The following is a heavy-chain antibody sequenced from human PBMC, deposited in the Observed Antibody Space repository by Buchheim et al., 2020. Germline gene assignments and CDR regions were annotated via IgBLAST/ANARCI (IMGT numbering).Heavy chain of an antibody. Sequence: QVQLVESGGGVVQPGRSLRLSCAASGFTFSSYGMHWVRQAPGKGLEWVAVISYDGSNQYYADSVKGRFTISRDNSKKTLYTQMNSRRAEDTAVYYCAKDVYGTRNYDYYGMDVWGQGTT. V-gene: IGHV3-30*18. D-gene: IGHD1-14*01. CDR3: AKDVYGTRNYDYYGMDV. CDR1: GFTFSSYG. CDR2: ISYDGSNQ. J-gene: IGHJ6*02.